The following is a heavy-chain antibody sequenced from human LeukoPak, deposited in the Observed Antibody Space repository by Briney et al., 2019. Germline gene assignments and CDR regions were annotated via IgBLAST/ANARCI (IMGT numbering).Heavy chain of an antibody. J-gene: IGHJ4*02. CDR1: GGSISSSNW. CDR3: ARERTYYYDNSGYLDY. CDR2: IYHSGST. Sequence: SSETLSLTCAVSGGSISSSNWWSWVRQPPGKGLEWIGEIYHSGSTNYNPSLKSRVTISVDKSKNQFSLKLSSVTAADTAVYYCARERTYYYDNSGYLDYWGQGTLVTVSS. D-gene: IGHD3-22*01. V-gene: IGHV4-4*02.